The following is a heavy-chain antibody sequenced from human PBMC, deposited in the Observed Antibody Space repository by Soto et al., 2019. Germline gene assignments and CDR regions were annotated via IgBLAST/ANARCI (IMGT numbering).Heavy chain of an antibody. Sequence: EVQLVESGGGLVQPGGSLRLSCAASGFTFTDHYMDWVRQAPGKGLEWIGRIRITPRGYTTEYAASVIGRFTISRDDSQKSVYLQMNSLKTEDSAMYVCVRGTDQNTHSDMEVRGNGIMVTGSS. D-gene: IGHD2-15*01. V-gene: IGHV3-72*01. CDR3: VRGTDQNTHSDMEV. CDR2: IRITPRGYTT. CDR1: GFTFTDHY. J-gene: IGHJ6*03.